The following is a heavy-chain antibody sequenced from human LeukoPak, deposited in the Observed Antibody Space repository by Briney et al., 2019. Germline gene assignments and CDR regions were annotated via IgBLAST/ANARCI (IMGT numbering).Heavy chain of an antibody. CDR3: ARGGSSVVTPDPYYYYYMDV. CDR1: GYTFTGYY. D-gene: IGHD4-23*01. V-gene: IGHV1-2*02. CDR2: INPNSGGT. J-gene: IGHJ6*03. Sequence: ASVKVSCKASGYTFTGYYMHWVRQAPGQGLEWMGWINPNSGGTNYAQKFQGRVTMTRDTSTSTVYMELSSLRSEDTAVYYCARGGSSVVTPDPYYYYYMDVWGKGTTVTVSS.